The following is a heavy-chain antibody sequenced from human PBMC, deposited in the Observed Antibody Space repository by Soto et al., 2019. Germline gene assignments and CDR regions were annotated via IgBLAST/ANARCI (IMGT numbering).Heavy chain of an antibody. J-gene: IGHJ4*02. Sequence: QVQLVQSGAEVKKPGSSVKVSCKASGGTFSSYAISWVRQAPGQGLEWMGGIIPIFGTANYAQKFQGRVTITADESTSTAYMELSSLRSEDTAVYYCARDARDYYGSGSYYDYWGQGPLVTVSS. D-gene: IGHD3-10*01. V-gene: IGHV1-69*01. CDR2: IIPIFGTA. CDR3: ARDARDYYGSGSYYDY. CDR1: GGTFSSYA.